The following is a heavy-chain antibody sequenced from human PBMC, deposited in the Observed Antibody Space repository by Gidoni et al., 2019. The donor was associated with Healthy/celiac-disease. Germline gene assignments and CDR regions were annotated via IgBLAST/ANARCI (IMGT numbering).Heavy chain of an antibody. CDR1: GFTFSSYA. CDR2: ISGSGGST. D-gene: IGHD6-19*01. CDR3: AKLDRVAGNSEYFQH. J-gene: IGHJ1*01. Sequence: EVQLLESGGGLVQPGGSLRLSCAASGFTFSSYAMSWVRQAPGKGLEWGSAISGSGGSTYYADSVKGRFTISRDNSKNTLYLQMNSLRAEDTAVYYCAKLDRVAGNSEYFQHWGQGTLVTVSS. V-gene: IGHV3-23*01.